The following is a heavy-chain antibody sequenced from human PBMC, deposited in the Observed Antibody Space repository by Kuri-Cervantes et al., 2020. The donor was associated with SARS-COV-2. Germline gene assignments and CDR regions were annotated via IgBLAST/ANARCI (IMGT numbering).Heavy chain of an antibody. V-gene: IGHV3-48*01. J-gene: IGHJ4*02. CDR3: AREEGGELGEAFDY. Sequence: GESLKISCAASGFTFSDYSMNWVRQAPGKGLEWVSYIGSSSSIIYYADSMKGRFTISRDNAKNSLSLQMNSLRAEDTAVYYCAREEGGELGEAFDYWGQGALVTVSS. CDR1: GFTFSDYS. D-gene: IGHD7-27*01. CDR2: IGSSSSII.